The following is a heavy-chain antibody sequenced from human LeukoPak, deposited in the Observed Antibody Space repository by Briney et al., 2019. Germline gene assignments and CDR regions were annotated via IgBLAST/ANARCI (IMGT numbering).Heavy chain of an antibody. CDR2: ISYSGST. J-gene: IGHJ4*02. D-gene: IGHD2-2*01. CDR1: GGSISSGSYY. Sequence: SETLSLTCTVSGGSISSGSYYWGWIRQPPGKGLEWIGSISYSGSTYYNPSLKSRVTISVDTSKNQVSLKLRSVTAADTAVYYCARGYCSSTSCYSFDYWGQGTLVTVSS. V-gene: IGHV4-39*01. CDR3: ARGYCSSTSCYSFDY.